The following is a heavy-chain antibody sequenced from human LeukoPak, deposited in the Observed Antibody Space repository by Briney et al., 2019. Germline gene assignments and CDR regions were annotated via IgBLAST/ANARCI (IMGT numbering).Heavy chain of an antibody. CDR3: ASVYNYGMDV. Sequence: WASVKVSCKASGGTFSSYAISWVRQAPGQGLEWMGILNPSGGSTSYAQKFQGRATLTRATSTSTVYMELSSLRSEDTAVYYCASVYNYGMDVWGQGTTVIVSS. V-gene: IGHV1-46*01. CDR2: LNPSGGST. CDR1: GGTFSSYA. J-gene: IGHJ6*02.